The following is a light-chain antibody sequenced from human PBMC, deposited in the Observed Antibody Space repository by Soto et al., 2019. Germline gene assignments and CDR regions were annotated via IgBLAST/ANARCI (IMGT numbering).Light chain of an antibody. J-gene: IGKJ1*01. V-gene: IGKV3-20*01. CDR3: QQYGTSRRT. CDR2: GAS. Sequence: DIVLMQSPGTLSLSPGERATLSCRAGQSVPTNYLAWYQQKPGQAPRLLISGASTRATGIPDRFSGSGSETAFTLTINKLEPEDFAVYYCQQYGTSRRTFGQGTRVEIK. CDR1: QSVPTNY.